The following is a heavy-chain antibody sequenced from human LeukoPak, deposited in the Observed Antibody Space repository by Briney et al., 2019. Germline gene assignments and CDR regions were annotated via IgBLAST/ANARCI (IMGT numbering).Heavy chain of an antibody. CDR3: ARDRRVTYYYDSAGWFDP. CDR1: GASVGGNH. CDR2: IFHDGVT. Sequence: SETLSLTCAVSGASVGGNHWSWIRQSPEKGLEWIGNIFHDGVTDYNPSFKSRVTMLPDTSKNQFSLRLTSVTAADTAVYYCARDRRVTYYYDSAGWFDPWGQGTLVTVSS. D-gene: IGHD3-22*01. V-gene: IGHV4-59*02. J-gene: IGHJ5*02.